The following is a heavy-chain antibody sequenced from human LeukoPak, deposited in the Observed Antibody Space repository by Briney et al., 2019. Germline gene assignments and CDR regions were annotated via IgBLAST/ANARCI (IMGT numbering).Heavy chain of an antibody. J-gene: IGHJ4*02. V-gene: IGHV3-30*18. Sequence: PGGSLRLSCAASGFIFNNYGMHWVRQAPGKGLEWVAVISYDGSNKNYADSVKGRFTISRDSSKNTVYLQMNSLRAEDTAVYYCAKTFIVGATTFFGFDHWGQGTLVTVSS. D-gene: IGHD1-26*01. CDR1: GFIFNNYG. CDR3: AKTFIVGATTFFGFDH. CDR2: ISYDGSNK.